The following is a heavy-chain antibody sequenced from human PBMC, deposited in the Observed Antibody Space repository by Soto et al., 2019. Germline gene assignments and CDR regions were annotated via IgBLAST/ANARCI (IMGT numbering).Heavy chain of an antibody. CDR3: ASGSAYRTPCFFDY. CDR2: ISSTGGTA. J-gene: IGHJ4*02. Sequence: EVQLLESGGGLVQPGGSLRISCAASGFTFTSYAMGWVRQAPGKGLEWVSAISSTGGTAFYADSVKGRFTISRDISKNTLFLQMNSPRVEDTALYFCASGSAYRTPCFFDYWGPGTLVTVSS. V-gene: IGHV3-23*01. D-gene: IGHD2-21*01. CDR1: GFTFTSYA.